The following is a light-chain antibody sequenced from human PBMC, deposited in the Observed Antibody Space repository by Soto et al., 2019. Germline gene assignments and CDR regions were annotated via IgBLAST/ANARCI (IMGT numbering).Light chain of an antibody. CDR2: EVS. CDR1: SSDVGGYNY. Sequence: QSVLTQPPSASGSPGQSVTISCTGSSSDVGGYNYVSCYQQHPGNTRKLMISEVSKRPSGVPDRLSGYKSGNTASLTVSGLQAEDEADYYCSSYGGSNTVVFGGGTKLTVL. CDR3: SSYGGSNTVV. V-gene: IGLV2-8*01. J-gene: IGLJ2*01.